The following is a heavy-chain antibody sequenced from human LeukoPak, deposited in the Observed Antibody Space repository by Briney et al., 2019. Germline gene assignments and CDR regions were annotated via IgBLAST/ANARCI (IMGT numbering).Heavy chain of an antibody. CDR2: TRNKANSYTT. CDR3: ARGAMYTCGGDCYAFDY. V-gene: IGHV3-72*01. CDR1: GFTFTDHY. D-gene: IGHD2-21*02. J-gene: IGHJ4*02. Sequence: PGGSLRLSCAASGFTFTDHYMDWVRQAPGKGLEWVGRTRNKANSYTTEYAASVKGRFTMSRDESNSSMYLQMNSLKTEDTDVYSCARGAMYTCGGDCYAFDYWGQGTLVTVSS.